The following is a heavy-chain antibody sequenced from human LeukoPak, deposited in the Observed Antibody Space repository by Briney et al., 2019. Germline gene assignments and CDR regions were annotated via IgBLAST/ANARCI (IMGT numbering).Heavy chain of an antibody. V-gene: IGHV3-30*18. CDR3: AKDPRTAAAYYFDY. CDR1: GFTFSSYA. J-gene: IGHJ4*02. Sequence: GGSLRLSCVAAGFTFSSYAMHWVRQAPGKGLEWVAVISRDGRDKHHADSVKGRFTISRDNSKNTLYLQMDSLRAEDTAVYFCAKDPRTAAAYYFDYWGQGILVTVSS. CDR2: ISRDGRDK. D-gene: IGHD6-13*01.